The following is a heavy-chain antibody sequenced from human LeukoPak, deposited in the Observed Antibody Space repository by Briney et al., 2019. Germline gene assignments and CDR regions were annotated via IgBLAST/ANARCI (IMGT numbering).Heavy chain of an antibody. CDR2: INPNSGNT. D-gene: IGHD3-22*01. Sequence: ASLKVSCKASGYTFTSYDINWVRQATGQGLEWMACINPNSGNTGYAQKFQGRVTMTRNTSISTPYMELSSLRSEDTAVYYCAAYYYDSSGYYSRLYGMDVWGQGTTVTVSS. CDR3: AAYYYDSSGYYSRLYGMDV. CDR1: GYTFTSYD. J-gene: IGHJ6*02. V-gene: IGHV1-8*01.